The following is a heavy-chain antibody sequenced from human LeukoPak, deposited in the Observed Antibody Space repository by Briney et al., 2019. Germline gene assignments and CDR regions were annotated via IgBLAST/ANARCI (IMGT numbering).Heavy chain of an antibody. CDR1: GFTFTTSA. V-gene: IGHV1-58*01. J-gene: IGHJ5*02. D-gene: IGHD3-22*01. CDR2: LVVGSGNT. CDR3: AADPHYNAIYGYSNFFDP. Sequence: SVKVSCKTSGFTFTTSAVQWVRQARGQRLEWIGWLVVGSGNTNCAQKFKERVTFTRDMSTSTAYMELSSLRSEDTAVYYCAADPHYNAIYGYSNFFDPWGQGTLVTVSS.